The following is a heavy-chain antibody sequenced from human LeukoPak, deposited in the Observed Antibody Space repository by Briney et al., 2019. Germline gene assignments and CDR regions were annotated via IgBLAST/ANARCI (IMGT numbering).Heavy chain of an antibody. CDR1: GGTVNSYS. Sequence: SVNVSCKASGGTVNSYSISWVRQAPGQGLEWVGRIIPILGIANYAQKFQDRVTITADKSTSTAYMELNSLRSEDTAVYYCARGPLAVPDYWGQGTLVTVSS. V-gene: IGHV1-69*02. J-gene: IGHJ4*02. CDR3: ARGPLAVPDY. D-gene: IGHD6-19*01. CDR2: IIPILGIA.